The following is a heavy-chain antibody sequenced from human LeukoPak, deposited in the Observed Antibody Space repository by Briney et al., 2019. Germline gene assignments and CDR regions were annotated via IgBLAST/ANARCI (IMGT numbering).Heavy chain of an antibody. D-gene: IGHD5-18*01. CDR3: ARDMGYGYSHYYYGMDV. V-gene: IGHV1-2*02. CDR2: INPNSGGT. J-gene: IGHJ6*02. CDR1: GYTFTGDY. Sequence: ASVKVSCKASGYTFTGDYMHWVRQAPGQGLEWMGWINPNSGGTNYAQKFQGRVTMTRDTSISTAYLELSRLRSDDTAVYYCARDMGYGYSHYYYGMDVWGQGTTVTVSS.